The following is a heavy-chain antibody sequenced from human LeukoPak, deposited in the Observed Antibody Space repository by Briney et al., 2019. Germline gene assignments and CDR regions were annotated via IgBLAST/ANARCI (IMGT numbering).Heavy chain of an antibody. CDR2: IYYSGST. D-gene: IGHD4/OR15-4a*01. V-gene: IGHV4-31*03. CDR3: ARDGATGVLDH. CDR1: GGSISSGDYY. J-gene: IGHJ4*02. Sequence: SETLSLTCTVSGGSISSGDYYWSWIRQHPGKGLEWVGYIYYSGSTSYNPSLESRVSISVDTSKNQFSLKLSSVTAADTAVYFCARDGATGVLDHWGLGTLVTVSS.